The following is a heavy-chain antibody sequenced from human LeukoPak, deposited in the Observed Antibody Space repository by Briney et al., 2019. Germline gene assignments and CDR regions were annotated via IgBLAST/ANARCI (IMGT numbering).Heavy chain of an antibody. D-gene: IGHD2/OR15-2a*01. CDR2: IYSSGST. CDR3: ARKNDFEI. CDR1: GGSISGYY. Sequence: KASETLSLTCTVSGGSISGYYWSWLRQPPGKGLEWIGYIYSSGSTNYNPSLKSRVTISIDTSKNQFSLKLSSVTAADTAVYYCARKNDFEIWGQGTVVTVSS. V-gene: IGHV4-59*01. J-gene: IGHJ3*02.